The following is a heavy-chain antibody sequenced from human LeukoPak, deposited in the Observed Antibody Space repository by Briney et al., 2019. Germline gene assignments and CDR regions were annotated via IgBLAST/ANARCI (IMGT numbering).Heavy chain of an antibody. J-gene: IGHJ6*03. CDR1: GGSISSYY. V-gene: IGHV4-59*01. CDR3: GRTEESGYSYRYFGYYYYMDV. CDR2: IYYSGGT. D-gene: IGHD5-18*01. Sequence: SETLSLTCTVSGGSISSYYWSWIRQPPGKGLEWIGYIYYSGGTHYNPSLKSRVTISVDTSKNQFSLKLSSVTAADTAVYYCGRTEESGYSYRYFGYYYYMDVWGKGTTVTVSS.